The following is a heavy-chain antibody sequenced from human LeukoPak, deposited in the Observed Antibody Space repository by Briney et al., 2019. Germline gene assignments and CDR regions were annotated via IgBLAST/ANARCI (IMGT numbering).Heavy chain of an antibody. CDR1: GGSISSSSYY. CDR2: IYYSGST. V-gene: IGHV4-39*07. Sequence: SETLSLTCTVSGGSISSSSYYWGWIRQPPGKGLEWIGSIYYSGSTYYNPSLKSRVTISVDTSKNQFSLKLSSVTAADTAVYYCARRWYSGSSYYYYYYMDVWGKGTTVTISS. D-gene: IGHD1-26*01. J-gene: IGHJ6*03. CDR3: ARRWYSGSSYYYYYYMDV.